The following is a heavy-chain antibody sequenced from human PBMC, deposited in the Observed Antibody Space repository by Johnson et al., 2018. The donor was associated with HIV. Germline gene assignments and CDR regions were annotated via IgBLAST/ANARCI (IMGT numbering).Heavy chain of an antibody. Sequence: QVHLVESGGGVVQPGRSLRLSCAASEFTFSSYAMHWVRQAPGKGLEWVAVILYDGSNKYYADSVKGRFSISRDNSKNTLYLQMNFLRPEDTAVYYCARFMGSTWSDASDILGQGTMVIVSS. CDR1: EFTFSSYA. V-gene: IGHV3-30*04. D-gene: IGHD2-8*02. CDR3: ARFMGSTWSDASDI. CDR2: ILYDGSNK. J-gene: IGHJ3*02.